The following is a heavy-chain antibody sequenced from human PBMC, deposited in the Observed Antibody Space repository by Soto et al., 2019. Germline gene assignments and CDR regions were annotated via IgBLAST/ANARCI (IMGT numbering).Heavy chain of an antibody. Sequence: SETLSLTCTVSGGSISSGGYYWSWIRQHPGKGLEWIGYIYYSGSTYYNPSLKSRVTISVDTSKNQFSLKLSSVTAADTAVYYCARDRVGVASGWYYYGMDVWGKGTTVTVSS. CDR1: GGSISSGGYY. CDR3: ARDRVGVASGWYYYGMDV. CDR2: IYYSGST. J-gene: IGHJ6*04. V-gene: IGHV4-31*03. D-gene: IGHD6-19*01.